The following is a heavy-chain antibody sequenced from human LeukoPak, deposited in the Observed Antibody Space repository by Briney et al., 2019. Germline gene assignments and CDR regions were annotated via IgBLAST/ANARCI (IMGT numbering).Heavy chain of an antibody. CDR1: GFDFRDAA. Sequence: GGSLRLSCAASGFDFRDAAMTWVRQAPGKGLEWVSLISFSGDNSYYADSVKGRFTISRDNSKNTLSLQMNSLRVEDTAIYYCAKDIQLSTWGLGTMVTVSS. CDR3: AKDIQLST. J-gene: IGHJ3*01. V-gene: IGHV3-23*01. D-gene: IGHD5-24*01. CDR2: ISFSGDNS.